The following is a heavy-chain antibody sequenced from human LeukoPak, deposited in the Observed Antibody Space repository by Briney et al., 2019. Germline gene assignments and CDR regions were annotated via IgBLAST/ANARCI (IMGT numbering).Heavy chain of an antibody. D-gene: IGHD6-13*01. CDR3: ARVVAAAGMGLYYFDY. CDR1: GFTFSSYW. J-gene: IGHJ4*02. CDR2: IKQDGSEK. Sequence: GGSLRLSCAASGFTFSSYWMSWVRQAPGKGLEWVANIKQDGSEKYYVDSVKGRFTISRDNAKNSLYLQMNSLRAEDTAAYYCARVVAAAGMGLYYFDYWGQGTLVTVSS. V-gene: IGHV3-7*01.